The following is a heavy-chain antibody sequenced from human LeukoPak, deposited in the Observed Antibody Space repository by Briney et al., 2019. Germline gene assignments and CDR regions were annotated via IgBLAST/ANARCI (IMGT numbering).Heavy chain of an antibody. V-gene: IGHV3-21*01. D-gene: IGHD3-9*01. CDR1: GFTFSSYS. CDR2: ISSSSSYI. J-gene: IGHJ3*02. Sequence: PGGSLRLSCAASGFTFSSYSMNWVRQAPGKGLEWVSSISSSSSYIYYADSVKGRFTISRDNAKNSLYLQMNSLRAEDTAVYYCAKDRYDILTGPDAFDIWGQGTMVTVSS. CDR3: AKDRYDILTGPDAFDI.